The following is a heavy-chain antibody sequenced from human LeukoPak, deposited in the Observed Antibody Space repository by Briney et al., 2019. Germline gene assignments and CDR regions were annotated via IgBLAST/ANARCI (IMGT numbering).Heavy chain of an antibody. CDR1: GGSVNSSPYY. J-gene: IGHJ4*02. Sequence: SETLSLTCTVSGGSVNSSPYYWGWIRQPPGKGLEWIGNVYYSGTTYYNPSLKSRVTISVDTSKNQFSLELSSVTAADTAVYYCARRPVATITFDYWGQGTLVTVSS. D-gene: IGHD5-12*01. CDR3: ARRPVATITFDY. CDR2: VYYSGTT. V-gene: IGHV4-39*01.